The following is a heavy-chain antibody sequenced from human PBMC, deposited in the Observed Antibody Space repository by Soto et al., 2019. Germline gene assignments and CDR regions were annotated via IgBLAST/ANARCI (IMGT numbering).Heavy chain of an antibody. V-gene: IGHV1-69*13. Sequence: RASVKVSCKASGGTFSSYAISWVRQAPGQGLEWMGGIIPIFGTANYAQKFQGRVTITADESTSTAYMELSSLRSEDTAVYYCARRHSTVAGYYFDYWGQGTLVTVSS. CDR1: GGTFSSYA. CDR3: ARRHSTVAGYYFDY. J-gene: IGHJ4*02. CDR2: IIPIFGTA. D-gene: IGHD6-19*01.